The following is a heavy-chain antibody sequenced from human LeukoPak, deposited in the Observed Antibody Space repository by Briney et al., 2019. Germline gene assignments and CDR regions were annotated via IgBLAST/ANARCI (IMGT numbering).Heavy chain of an antibody. CDR3: ARAPFGEFVRYFDY. V-gene: IGHV3-7*01. J-gene: IGHJ4*02. CDR1: GFSFTNSW. D-gene: IGHD3-10*01. CDR2: IKQDGSEK. Sequence: PGGSLRLSCAASGFSFTNSWMSWVRQAPGKGLEWVANIKQDGSEKYYVDSVKGRFTISRDNAKNSLYLQMNSLRAEDTAVYYCARAPFGEFVRYFDYWGQGTLVTVSS.